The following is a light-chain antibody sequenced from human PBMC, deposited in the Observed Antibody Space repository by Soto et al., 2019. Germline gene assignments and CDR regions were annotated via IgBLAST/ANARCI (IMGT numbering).Light chain of an antibody. CDR3: QPYDNLPLT. CDR2: DAS. V-gene: IGKV1-33*01. CDR1: QDINNC. Sequence: DIQMTQISSSLSASVGDRVTITCQASQDINNCLNWYHQKPGKAPNLLIYDASNLESGVPSRFNGSGSGTHFTLTISSLQPEDTATYYCQPYDNLPLTFGPGTKVEIK. J-gene: IGKJ3*01.